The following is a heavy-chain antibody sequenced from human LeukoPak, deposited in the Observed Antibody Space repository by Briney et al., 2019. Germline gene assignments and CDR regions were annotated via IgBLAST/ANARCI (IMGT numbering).Heavy chain of an antibody. CDR1: GYSISSGYY. J-gene: IGHJ4*02. CDR3: ARGDYYLDY. Sequence: SETLSLTCTVSGYSISSGYYWGWIRQPPGKGLEWIGSIHHSGSTNYNPSLKSRVTISLDTSKNQFSLKLSSVTAADTAVYYCARGDYYLDYWGQGTLVTVSS. CDR2: IHHSGST. V-gene: IGHV4-38-2*02. D-gene: IGHD3-3*01.